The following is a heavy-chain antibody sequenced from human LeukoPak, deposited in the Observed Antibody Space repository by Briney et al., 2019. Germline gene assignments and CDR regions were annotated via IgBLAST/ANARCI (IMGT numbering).Heavy chain of an antibody. Sequence: GGPLRLSCAASGFTFKTHAMSWVRQAPGKGLEWVSRIDDSGVIRSYADSVKGRITISRDNSKMTLTLQMNSLRAEDTAVYYCAKRLKRNYYYHYAMDVWGQGTTVTVSS. CDR1: GFTFKTHA. D-gene: IGHD3-22*01. V-gene: IGHV3-23*01. CDR3: AKRLKRNYYYHYAMDV. CDR2: IDDSGVIR. J-gene: IGHJ6*02.